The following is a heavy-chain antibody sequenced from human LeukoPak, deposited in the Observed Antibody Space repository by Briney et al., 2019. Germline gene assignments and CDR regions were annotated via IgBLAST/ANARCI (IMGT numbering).Heavy chain of an antibody. J-gene: IGHJ4*02. CDR3: ARSSVAWLLPSTLGY. V-gene: IGHV3-64*01. CDR2: ISRNGGST. CDR1: GFTFSTYA. D-gene: IGHD3-22*01. Sequence: PGGSLRLSCAASGFTFSTYAMHWVRQAPGKGLEYVSAISRNGGSTYYANSVKGRFTISRDNSNNTLYLQMGSLRAEDMAVYYCARSSVAWLLPSTLGYWGQRTGVSVSS.